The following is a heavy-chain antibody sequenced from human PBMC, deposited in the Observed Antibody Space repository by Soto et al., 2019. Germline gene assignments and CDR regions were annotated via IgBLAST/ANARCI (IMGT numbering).Heavy chain of an antibody. CDR3: ARVAYYDFWSGYQPQTYYYYYGMDV. Sequence: ASVKVSCKASGYTFTSYGISWVRQAPGQGLEWMGWISAYNGNTNYAQKLQGRVTMTTDTSTSTAYMELRSLRSDDTAVYYCARVAYYDFWSGYQPQTYYYYYGMDVWGQGTTVTV. D-gene: IGHD3-3*01. CDR1: GYTFTSYG. V-gene: IGHV1-18*01. CDR2: ISAYNGNT. J-gene: IGHJ6*02.